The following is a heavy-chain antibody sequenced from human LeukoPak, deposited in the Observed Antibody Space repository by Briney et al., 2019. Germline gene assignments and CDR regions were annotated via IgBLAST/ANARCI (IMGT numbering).Heavy chain of an antibody. CDR2: INPNSGGT. Sequence: ASVKVSCKASGYTFTGYYMHWVRQAPGQGLEWMGWINPNSGGTNYAQKFQGRVTMTRDTSISTAYMELSGLRSDDTAVYYCARVEHDFWSGYYYFDYWGQGTLVTVSS. CDR3: ARVEHDFWSGYYYFDY. J-gene: IGHJ4*02. CDR1: GYTFTGYY. V-gene: IGHV1-2*02. D-gene: IGHD3-3*01.